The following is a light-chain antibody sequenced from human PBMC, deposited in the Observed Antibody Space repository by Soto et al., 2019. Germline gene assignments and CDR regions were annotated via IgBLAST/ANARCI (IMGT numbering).Light chain of an antibody. CDR2: KAY. V-gene: IGKV1-5*03. CDR1: QTISSW. CDR3: QHYNSYSEA. J-gene: IGKJ1*01. Sequence: DIQMTQSPSTLSGSVGDRVTITGRASQTISSWLAWYQQKPGKAPKLLLYKAYTLKSGVPSRFSGSGSGTEFTLTISSLQPDDFATYYCQHYNSYSEAFGQGTKVELK.